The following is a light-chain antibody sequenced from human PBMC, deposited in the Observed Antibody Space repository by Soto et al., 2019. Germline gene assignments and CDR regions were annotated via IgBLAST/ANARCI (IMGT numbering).Light chain of an antibody. J-gene: IGKJ4*01. CDR3: QQYDNLPLT. Sequence: IQMTQSPSSLSASVGDRVTITCQASQDISNYLNSYQQKPGKAPKLLIYDASNLETGVPSRFSGSGSGTDFTFTISSLQPEDIATYYCQQYDNLPLTFGGGTKVDIK. CDR1: QDISNY. V-gene: IGKV1-33*01. CDR2: DAS.